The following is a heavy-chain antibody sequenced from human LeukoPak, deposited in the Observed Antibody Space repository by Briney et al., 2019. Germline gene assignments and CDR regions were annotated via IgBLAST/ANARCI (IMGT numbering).Heavy chain of an antibody. CDR3: ARNMEDYDFWSGPRYYFDY. J-gene: IGHJ4*02. D-gene: IGHD3-3*01. V-gene: IGHV1-18*01. Sequence: ASVKVSCKASGYTFTSYGLSWVRQAPGQGLEWMGWISAYNGNTNYAQKFQGRVTMTTDTSTSTAYMELRSLRSEDTAVYYCARNMEDYDFWSGPRYYFDYWGQGTLVTVSS. CDR1: GYTFTSYG. CDR2: ISAYNGNT.